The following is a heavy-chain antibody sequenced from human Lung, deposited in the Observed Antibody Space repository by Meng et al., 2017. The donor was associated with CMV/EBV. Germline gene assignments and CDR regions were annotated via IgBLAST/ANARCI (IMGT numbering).Heavy chain of an antibody. J-gene: IGHJ4*02. CDR1: GFSLSNARMG. CDR2: IFSNDEK. D-gene: IGHD3-3*01. CDR3: ARIGWYDFWSGYYSFVDY. V-gene: IGHV2-26*01. Sequence: SGPTLVKPTETLTLTCTVSGFSLSNARMGVSWIRQPPGKALEWLAHIFSNDEKSYSTSLKSRLTISKDTSKSQVVLTMTNMDPVDTATYYCARIGWYDFWSGYYSFVDYWGQGTLVTVSS.